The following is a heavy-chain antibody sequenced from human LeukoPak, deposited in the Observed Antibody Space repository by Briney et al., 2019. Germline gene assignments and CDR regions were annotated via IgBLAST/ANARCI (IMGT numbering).Heavy chain of an antibody. CDR1: GGSISSGSYY. V-gene: IGHV4-61*02. J-gene: IGHJ1*01. D-gene: IGHD3-22*01. Sequence: PSQTLSLTCTVSGGSISSGSYYWSWIRQPAGKGLEWIGRMYTSGSTNYNPSLKIRVTISIDTSNNQFSLKLRSVTAAAKAVYYCARGEYYYDSSGYYYQYFQHWGQGTLVTVSS. CDR3: ARGEYYYDSSGYYYQYFQH. CDR2: MYTSGST.